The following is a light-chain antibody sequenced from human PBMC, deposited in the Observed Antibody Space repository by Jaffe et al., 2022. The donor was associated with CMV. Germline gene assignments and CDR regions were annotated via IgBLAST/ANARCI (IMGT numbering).Light chain of an antibody. Sequence: EIVMTQSPATLSVSPGERATLSCRASQSVNSNLAWYQHKPGQAPRLLVYSASTRATGIPARFSGSGSGTEFTLTISSLQSEDFAVYFCQQYQSWPLFGGGTKVEI. CDR2: SAS. V-gene: IGKV3-15*01. CDR1: QSVNSN. CDR3: QQYQSWPL. J-gene: IGKJ4*01.